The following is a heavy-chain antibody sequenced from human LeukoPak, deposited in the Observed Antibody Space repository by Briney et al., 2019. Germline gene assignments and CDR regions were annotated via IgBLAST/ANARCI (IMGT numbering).Heavy chain of an antibody. V-gene: IGHV1-18*01. CDR3: ARDSGYDWGLGPPTPFDP. Sequence: ASVKASCKASGYTFTSYGINWVRQAPGQGLEWMGWISAYNGNTNYAQKLQGRVTMTTDTSTSTAYMELRSLRSDDTAVYYCARDSGYDWGLGPPTPFDPWGQGTLVTVSS. CDR2: ISAYNGNT. J-gene: IGHJ5*02. D-gene: IGHD5-12*01. CDR1: GYTFTSYG.